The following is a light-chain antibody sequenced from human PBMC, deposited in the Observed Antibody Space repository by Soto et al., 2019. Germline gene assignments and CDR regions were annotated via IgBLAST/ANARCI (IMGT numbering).Light chain of an antibody. Sequence: EIVMTQSPATLSLSPGERVTLSCRASQSVRSNLAWHQQKPGQPPRLLIYGASSRATGIPDRFSGSGSGTDFTLTISRLEPEDFAVYYCQQYGSSPTFGQGTKVDIK. CDR2: GAS. CDR1: QSVRSN. J-gene: IGKJ1*01. CDR3: QQYGSSPT. V-gene: IGKV3-20*01.